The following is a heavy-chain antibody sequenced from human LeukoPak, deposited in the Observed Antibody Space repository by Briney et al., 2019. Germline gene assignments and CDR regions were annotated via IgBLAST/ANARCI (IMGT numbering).Heavy chain of an antibody. D-gene: IGHD4-17*01. CDR2: MNPNTGGA. CDR3: ARSLYGDYFFDY. J-gene: IGHJ4*02. V-gene: IGHV1-2*06. Sequence: ASVTVSCKASGYTFIGYYMHWVRQAPGQGLEWMGRMNPNTGGANYAQKFQGRVTMTRDTSISTAYMELSGLKSDDTAMFYCARSLYGDYFFDYWGQGTLVSVSS. CDR1: GYTFIGYY.